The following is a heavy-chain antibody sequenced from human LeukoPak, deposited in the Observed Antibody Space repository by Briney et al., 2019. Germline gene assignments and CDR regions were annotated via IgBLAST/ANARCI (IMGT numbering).Heavy chain of an antibody. V-gene: IGHV4-30-4*08. CDR1: GGSISSGDYY. CDR2: IYYSGST. CDR3: ARTAEEVVPAAILGYYYYYMDV. Sequence: PSQTLSLTCTVSGGSISSGDYYWSWIRQPPGKGLEWIGYIYYSGSTYYNPSLKSRVTISVDTSKNQFSLKLSSVTAADTAVYYCARTAEEVVPAAILGYYYYYMDVWGKGPRSPSP. D-gene: IGHD2-2*02. J-gene: IGHJ6*03.